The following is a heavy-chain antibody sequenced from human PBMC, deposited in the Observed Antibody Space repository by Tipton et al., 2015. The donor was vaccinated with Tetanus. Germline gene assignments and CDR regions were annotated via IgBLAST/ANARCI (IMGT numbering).Heavy chain of an antibody. CDR1: GGSVSSSTYY. CDR2: IFYSGST. D-gene: IGHD1-26*01. J-gene: IGHJ5*02. CDR3: ARGGGTVGSIPLYSWLDP. V-gene: IGHV4-39*07. Sequence: TLSLTCTVSGGSVSSSTYYWVWIRQPPGKGLEWIGTIFYSGSTYYSPSLKSRVTTSIDSSKNQLSLRLTSVTAADTAVYYCARGGGTVGSIPLYSWLDPWGQGTLVTVSS.